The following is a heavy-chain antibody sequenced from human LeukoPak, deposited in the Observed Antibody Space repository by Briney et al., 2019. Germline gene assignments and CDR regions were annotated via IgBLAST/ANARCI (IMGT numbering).Heavy chain of an antibody. CDR3: ARDEGITRFDY. CDR2: ISSSSSTI. Sequence: GGSLRLSCAASGFTFSSYSMNWVRQAPGKGLEWVSYISSSSSTIYYADSVKGRFTISRDNAKNSLYLQMSSLRDEDTAVYYCARDEGITRFDYWGQGTLVTVSS. J-gene: IGHJ4*02. D-gene: IGHD3-10*01. CDR1: GFTFSSYS. V-gene: IGHV3-48*02.